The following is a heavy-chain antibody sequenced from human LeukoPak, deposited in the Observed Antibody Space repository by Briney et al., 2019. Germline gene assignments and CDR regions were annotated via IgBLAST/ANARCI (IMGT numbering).Heavy chain of an antibody. CDR1: GFTFSSYA. J-gene: IGHJ3*02. V-gene: IGHV3-23*01. CDR3: AKDLVAIFDPEDAFDI. CDR2: ISGSGGST. D-gene: IGHD3-3*01. Sequence: GGPLRLSCAASGFTFSSYAMSWVRQAPGKELEWVSAISGSGGSTYYADSVKGRFTISRDNSKNTLYLQMNSLRAEDTAVYYCAKDLVAIFDPEDAFDIWGQGTMVTVSS.